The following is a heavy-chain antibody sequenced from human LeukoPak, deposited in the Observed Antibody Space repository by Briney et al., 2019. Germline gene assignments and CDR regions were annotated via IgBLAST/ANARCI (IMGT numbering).Heavy chain of an antibody. CDR3: AKGLSSSSKFDY. V-gene: IGHV3-23*01. J-gene: IGHJ4*02. CDR1: GFTFVSYA. CDR2: ISGSGGST. D-gene: IGHD6-6*01. Sequence: GGSLRLSCAASGFTFVSYAMSWVRQAPGKGLEWVSAISGSGGSTYYADSVKGRFTISRDNSKNTLYLQMNSLRAEDTAVYYCAKGLSSSSKFDYWGQGTLVTVSS.